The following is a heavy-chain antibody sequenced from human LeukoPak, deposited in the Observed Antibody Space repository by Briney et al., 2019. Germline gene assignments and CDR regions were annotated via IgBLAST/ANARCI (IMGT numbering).Heavy chain of an antibody. V-gene: IGHV4-59*08. J-gene: IGHJ3*02. D-gene: IGHD3-22*01. CDR1: GGSISSYY. CDR2: IYYSGST. CDR3: ARLGFDYYDSSGYNAFDI. Sequence: SETLSLTCTVSGGSISSYYWSWIRQPPGKGLEWIGYIYYSGSTNYNPSLKSRVTISVDTSKNRFSLKLSSVTAADTAVYYCARLGFDYYDSSGYNAFDIWGQGTMVTVSS.